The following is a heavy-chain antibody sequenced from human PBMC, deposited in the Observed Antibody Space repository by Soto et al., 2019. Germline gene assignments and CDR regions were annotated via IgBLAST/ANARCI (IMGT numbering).Heavy chain of an antibody. D-gene: IGHD2-2*01. J-gene: IGHJ5*02. CDR3: ARGYQLLSYNWFDP. V-gene: IGHV4-34*01. Sequence: PSETLSLTCAVYGVSFSGYYWSWIRQPPGKGLEWIGEINHSGSTNYNPSLKSRVTISVDTSKNQFSLKLSSVTAADTAVYYCARGYQLLSYNWFDPWGQGTLVTVSS. CDR1: GVSFSGYY. CDR2: INHSGST.